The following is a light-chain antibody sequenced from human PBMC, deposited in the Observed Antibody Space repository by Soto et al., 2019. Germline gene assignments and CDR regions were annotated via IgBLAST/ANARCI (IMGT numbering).Light chain of an antibody. CDR1: QGIINY. J-gene: IGKJ4*01. CDR2: EAS. V-gene: IGKV1-33*01. CDR3: QQYVYLPLT. Sequence: DIQMTQSPSSLSASVGDRVTITCQASQGIINYLNWYQQKPGKAPKLLIYEASTLETGVPSRFSGGGSGAHFTFTISSLQPEDFATYYGQQYVYLPLTFGGGTKVEVK.